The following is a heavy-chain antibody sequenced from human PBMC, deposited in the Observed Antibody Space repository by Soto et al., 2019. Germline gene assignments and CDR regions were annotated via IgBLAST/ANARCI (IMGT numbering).Heavy chain of an antibody. V-gene: IGHV3-30-3*01. Sequence: QVQLVESGGGVVQPGRSLRLSCAASGFTFSSYAMHWVRQAPGKGLEWVAVISYDGSNKYYADSVKGRFTISRDNSKNPLYLQMNSLRAEDTAVYYCARSGIVGATSSLTYYFDYWGQGTLVTVSS. CDR2: ISYDGSNK. D-gene: IGHD1-26*01. CDR1: GFTFSSYA. J-gene: IGHJ4*02. CDR3: ARSGIVGATSSLTYYFDY.